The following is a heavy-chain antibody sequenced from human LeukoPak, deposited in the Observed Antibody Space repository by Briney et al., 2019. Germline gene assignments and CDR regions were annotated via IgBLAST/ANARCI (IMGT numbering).Heavy chain of an antibody. CDR2: ISYDGSNK. D-gene: IGHD3-9*01. V-gene: IGHV3-30*04. CDR1: GFTFSSYA. Sequence: GGSLRLSCAASGFTFSSYAMHWVRQAPGKGLEWVAVISYDGSNKYYADSVKGRFTISRDNSKNTLYLQMNSLRAEDTAVYYCARGDFRDILTGYYIVPRGAEYFQHWGQGTLVTVSS. CDR3: ARGDFRDILTGYYIVPRGAEYFQH. J-gene: IGHJ1*01.